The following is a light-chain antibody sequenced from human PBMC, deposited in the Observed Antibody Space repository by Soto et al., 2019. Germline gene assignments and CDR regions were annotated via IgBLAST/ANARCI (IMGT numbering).Light chain of an antibody. J-gene: IGKJ5*01. CDR2: AAS. CDR1: ETISTF. Sequence: DIQMTQSPSSLSASVGDRVTMTCRASETISTFLNWYQHKPWKAPKLLISAASRLQSGVPSRFSGSGSGTDFTLTINGLQPEDFASYYCQQSYSTSPITFGQGTRLDI. CDR3: QQSYSTSPIT. V-gene: IGKV1-39*01.